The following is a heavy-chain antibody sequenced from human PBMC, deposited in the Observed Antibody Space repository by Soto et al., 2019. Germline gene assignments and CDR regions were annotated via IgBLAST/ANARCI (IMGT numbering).Heavy chain of an antibody. Sequence: ASVKVSCKASGYTFTNYGLHWVRQAPGQRLEWMGWINAANGDTKYSPKFQGRVTITRDTSASPAYMELSSLRSEDTAVYYCVRRHVSATGIDWFDPWGQGTLVTVS. D-gene: IGHD6-13*01. CDR1: GYTFTNYG. CDR2: INAANGDT. CDR3: VRRHVSATGIDWFDP. J-gene: IGHJ5*02. V-gene: IGHV1-3*01.